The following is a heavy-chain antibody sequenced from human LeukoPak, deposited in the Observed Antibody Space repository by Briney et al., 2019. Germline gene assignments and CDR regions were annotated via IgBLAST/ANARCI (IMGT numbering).Heavy chain of an antibody. CDR3: ARKGGATNPSYYYYYMDV. D-gene: IGHD1-26*01. J-gene: IGHJ6*03. CDR2: IWYDGSNK. Sequence: PGGSLRLSCAASGFTFSSYGMHWVRQAPGKGLEWVAVIWYDGSNKYYADSVKGRFTISRDNSKNTLYLQMNSLRAEDTAVYYCARKGGATNPSYYYYYMDVWCKGTTVTVSS. V-gene: IGHV3-33*01. CDR1: GFTFSSYG.